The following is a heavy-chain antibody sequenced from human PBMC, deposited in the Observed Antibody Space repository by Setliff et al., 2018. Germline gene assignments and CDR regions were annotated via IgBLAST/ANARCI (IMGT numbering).Heavy chain of an antibody. CDR1: GGSISSGDYY. Sequence: SETLSLTCTVSGGSISSGDYYWSWIRQPAGKGLEWIGRIYTSGSTNYNPSLKSRVTMSVDTSKNQFSLKLSSVTAADTAVYYCARKGISALSGAFDMWGQGTMVTVSS. J-gene: IGHJ3*02. V-gene: IGHV4-61*02. D-gene: IGHD1-26*01. CDR2: IYTSGST. CDR3: ARKGISALSGAFDM.